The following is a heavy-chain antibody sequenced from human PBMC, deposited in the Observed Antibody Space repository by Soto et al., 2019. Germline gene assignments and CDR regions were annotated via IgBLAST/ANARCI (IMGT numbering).Heavy chain of an antibody. Sequence: SVKVSCKASGFTFTSSAVQWVRQARGQRLEWIGWIVVGSGNTNYAQKFQERVTITRDMSTSTAYMELSSLRSEDTAVYYCAAGYCGGDCYSFDYWGQGTLVTVSS. D-gene: IGHD2-21*02. CDR2: IVVGSGNT. CDR3: AAGYCGGDCYSFDY. V-gene: IGHV1-58*01. CDR1: GFTFTSSA. J-gene: IGHJ4*02.